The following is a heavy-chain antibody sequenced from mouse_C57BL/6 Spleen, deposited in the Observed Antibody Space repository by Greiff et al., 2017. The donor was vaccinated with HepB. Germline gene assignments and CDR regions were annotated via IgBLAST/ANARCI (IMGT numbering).Heavy chain of an antibody. D-gene: IGHD2-1*01. V-gene: IGHV14-4*01. Sequence: EVMLVESGAELVRPGASVKLSCTASGFNIKDDYMHWVKQRPEQGLEWIGWIDPENGDTEYASKFQGKATITADTSSNTAYLQLSSLTSEDTAVYYCTRPIYYGNYDYWGQGTTLTVSS. CDR3: TRPIYYGNYDY. CDR2: IDPENGDT. CDR1: GFNIKDDY. J-gene: IGHJ2*01.